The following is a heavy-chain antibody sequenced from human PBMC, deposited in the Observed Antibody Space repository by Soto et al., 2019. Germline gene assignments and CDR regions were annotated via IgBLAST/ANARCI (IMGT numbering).Heavy chain of an antibody. J-gene: IGHJ4*02. CDR3: ARDLSGAFCTNGVCPVSVFGY. CDR2: ISSSGSTI. Sequence: GGSLRLSCAASGFTFSDYYMSWIRQAPGKGLEWVSYISSSGSTIYYADSVKGRFTISRDNAKNSLYLQMNSLRAEDTAVYYCARDLSGAFCTNGVCPVSVFGYWGQGTLVTVSS. V-gene: IGHV3-11*01. D-gene: IGHD2-8*01. CDR1: GFTFSDYY.